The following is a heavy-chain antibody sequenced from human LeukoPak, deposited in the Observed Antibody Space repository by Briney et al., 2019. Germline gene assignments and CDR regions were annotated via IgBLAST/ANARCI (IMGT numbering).Heavy chain of an antibody. V-gene: IGHV3-23*01. D-gene: IGHD3-22*01. CDR2: ISGSGGGT. CDR3: AKDYYDSSGYYYAYLGIFDY. CDR1: GFTFSTFA. Sequence: GGPLRLSCAASGFTFSTFAMSWVRQAPGKGLEWVSTISGSGGGTFYADSVKGRFTISRDNSKNTLYLQMNSLRAEDTAVYYCAKDYYDSSGYYYAYLGIFDYWGQGTLVTVSS. J-gene: IGHJ4*02.